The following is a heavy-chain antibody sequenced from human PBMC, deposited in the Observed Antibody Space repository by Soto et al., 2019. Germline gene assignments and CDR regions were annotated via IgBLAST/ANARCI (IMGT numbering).Heavy chain of an antibody. J-gene: IGHJ3*02. Sequence: GGSLRLSCAASGFTFSSYGMHWVRQAPGKGLEWVAVISYDVSNKYYADSVKGRFTISRDNSKNTLYLQMNSLRAEDTAVYYGAKDGGDCCNAFDIWVQVTMVTVPS. CDR1: GFTFSSYG. D-gene: IGHD2-21*02. CDR2: ISYDVSNK. V-gene: IGHV3-30*18. CDR3: AKDGGDCCNAFDI.